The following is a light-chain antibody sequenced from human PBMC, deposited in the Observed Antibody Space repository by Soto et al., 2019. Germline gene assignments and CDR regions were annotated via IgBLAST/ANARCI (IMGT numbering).Light chain of an antibody. CDR3: QEYNNWPLT. V-gene: IGKV3-15*01. J-gene: IGKJ1*01. CDR1: QSVSSN. CDR2: GAS. Sequence: EIVMTQSPATPSVSPGARATLSCRASQSVSSNLAWYQQKPGQAPRLLIYGASTRATGIPARFSGSGSGTKFTLTISSLQSEDFAVYSCQEYNNWPLTFGQGTK.